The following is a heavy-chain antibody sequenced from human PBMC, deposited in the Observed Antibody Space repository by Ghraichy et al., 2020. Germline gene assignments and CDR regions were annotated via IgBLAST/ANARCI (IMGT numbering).Heavy chain of an antibody. V-gene: IGHV3-21*01. Sequence: GGSLRLSCVASGFTFSSYTMNWARQAPGKALEWVSSISTRTTFIHYVDSVKGRFTISRDDAKNSLYLQMDNLRVEDTAVYYCARHRNNGEFWGQGTLVTVSS. D-gene: IGHD4-17*01. CDR3: ARHRNNGEF. J-gene: IGHJ4*02. CDR1: GFTFSSYT. CDR2: ISTRTTFI.